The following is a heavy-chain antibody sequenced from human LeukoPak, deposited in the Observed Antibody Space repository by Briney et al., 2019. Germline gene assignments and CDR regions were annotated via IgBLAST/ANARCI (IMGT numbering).Heavy chain of an antibody. V-gene: IGHV4-59*11. CDR2: ISYSGST. J-gene: IGHJ4*02. CDR1: GGSISSPY. CDR3: RYSSGWYQVDY. Sequence: PSGTLSLTCTVSGGSISSPYWSWLRQPQGKGLEWIGYISYSGSTDYNPSLKSRVTISVDMSKTQFSLELRSVTAADTAVYYCRYSSGWYQVDYWGQGTLVTVSS. D-gene: IGHD6-19*01.